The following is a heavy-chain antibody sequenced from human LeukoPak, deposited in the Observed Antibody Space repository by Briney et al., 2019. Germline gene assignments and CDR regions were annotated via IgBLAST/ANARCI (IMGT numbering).Heavy chain of an antibody. CDR1: GGSISSGGYY. J-gene: IGHJ5*02. Sequence: SRTLSLTCTVSGGSISSGGYYWSWIRQHPGKGLEWIGYIYYSGSTYYNPSLKSRVTISVDTSKNQFSLKLSSVTAADTAVYYCAREMGCSSTSCYLRFDPWGQGTLVTVSS. D-gene: IGHD2-2*01. CDR3: AREMGCSSTSCYLRFDP. CDR2: IYYSGST. V-gene: IGHV4-31*03.